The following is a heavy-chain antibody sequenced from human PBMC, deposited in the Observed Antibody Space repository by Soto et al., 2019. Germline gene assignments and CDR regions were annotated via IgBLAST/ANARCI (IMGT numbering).Heavy chain of an antibody. J-gene: IGHJ4*02. CDR2: IKSKTDGGTT. D-gene: IGHD3-3*01. Sequence: GGSLRLSCAASGFTFSNAWMNWVRQAPGKGLEWVGRIKSKTDGGTTDYAAPVKGRFTISRDDSKNTLYLQMNSLKTEDTAVYYCARGQRFLEWLFQIPLDYWGQGTLVTVSS. CDR3: ARGQRFLEWLFQIPLDY. V-gene: IGHV3-15*07. CDR1: GFTFSNAW.